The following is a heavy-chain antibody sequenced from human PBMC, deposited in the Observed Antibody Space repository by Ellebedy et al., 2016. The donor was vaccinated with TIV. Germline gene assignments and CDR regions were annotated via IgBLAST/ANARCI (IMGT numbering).Heavy chain of an antibody. CDR3: ARDAADSGGKLDY. CDR1: GFTFRSYA. V-gene: IGHV3-23*01. J-gene: IGHJ4*02. CDR2: VNGGGFVI. Sequence: PGGSLRLSCTASGFTFRSYAMSWVRQAPGKGLEWVAGVNGGGFVIAYADSVKGRFTISRDNSKNTLYLQMNSLRAEDTAVYYCARDAADSGGKLDYWGQGALVTVSS. D-gene: IGHD4-23*01.